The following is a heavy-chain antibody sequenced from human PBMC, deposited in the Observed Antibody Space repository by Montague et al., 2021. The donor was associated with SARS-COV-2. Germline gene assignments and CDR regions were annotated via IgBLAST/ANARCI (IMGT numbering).Heavy chain of an antibody. V-gene: IGHV4-59*12. Sequence: SETLSLTCSVSGGSISSYYWSWIRQSPGKGLEWIGYIFHSGITDXXPSLKSRVTISVDTSKNHLSLRLSSVTAADTAVYFCARGMIRGVTTPFDYWGQGSQVTVSS. CDR1: GGSISSYY. J-gene: IGHJ4*02. CDR2: IFHSGIT. CDR3: ARGMIRGVTTPFDY. D-gene: IGHD3-10*01.